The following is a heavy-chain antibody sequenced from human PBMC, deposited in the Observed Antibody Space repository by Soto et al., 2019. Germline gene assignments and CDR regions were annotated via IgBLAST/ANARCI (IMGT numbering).Heavy chain of an antibody. J-gene: IGHJ4*02. CDR1: GFSLSIYE. CDR2: VSTSGSLK. CDR3: VRSVPGSWYYFDF. D-gene: IGHD2-2*01. V-gene: IGHV3-48*03. Sequence: WGSLRLSWAASGFSLSIYEMNWVRQAPGKGLEWLAYVSTSGSLKNYADSVKGRFTISRDNTKNAVYLQMNSLRAEDTAVYYCVRSVPGSWYYFDFWGQGTLVTVSS.